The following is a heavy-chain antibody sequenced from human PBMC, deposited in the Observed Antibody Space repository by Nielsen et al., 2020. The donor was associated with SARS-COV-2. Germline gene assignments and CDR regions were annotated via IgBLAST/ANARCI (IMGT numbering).Heavy chain of an antibody. CDR3: AREMSVRENYYVGGGFDY. CDR2: IRYDGSYK. CDR1: GFTFDDYA. D-gene: IGHD3-22*01. J-gene: IGHJ4*02. V-gene: IGHV3-33*08. Sequence: GESLKISCAASGFTFDDYAMHWLRQAPGKGLEWLADIRYDGSYKYYADSVKGRFTISRDNSKNTLYLQMNSLRAEDTALYYCAREMSVRENYYVGGGFDYWGQGTLVTVSS.